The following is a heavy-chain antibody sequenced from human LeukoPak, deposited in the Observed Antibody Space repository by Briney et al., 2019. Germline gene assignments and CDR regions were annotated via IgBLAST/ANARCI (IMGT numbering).Heavy chain of an antibody. CDR3: ARVRSGLIDY. D-gene: IGHD3-3*01. V-gene: IGHV3-64*01. Sequence: GGSLRLSCAASGFTFSNYAMNWVRQAPGRGLEFVSGISSNGGSTYYANSVKGRFTISRDNSKNTLYLQMGSLRDEDMGVYYCARVRSGLIDYWGQGTLVTVSS. J-gene: IGHJ4*02. CDR2: ISSNGGST. CDR1: GFTFSNYA.